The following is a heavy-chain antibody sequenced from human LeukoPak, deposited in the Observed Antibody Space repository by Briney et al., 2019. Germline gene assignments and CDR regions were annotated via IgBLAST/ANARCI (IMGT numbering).Heavy chain of an antibody. Sequence: ASVKVSCKASGYTFTSYYMHWVRQAPGQGLEWMGIINPSGGSTSYAQKFQGRVTMARDTSISTAYMELSRLRSDDTAVYYCASRFGGYSYGPGYYYYGMDVWGQGTTVTVSS. CDR2: INPSGGST. CDR1: GYTFTSYY. CDR3: ASRFGGYSYGPGYYYYGMDV. D-gene: IGHD5-18*01. J-gene: IGHJ6*02. V-gene: IGHV1-46*01.